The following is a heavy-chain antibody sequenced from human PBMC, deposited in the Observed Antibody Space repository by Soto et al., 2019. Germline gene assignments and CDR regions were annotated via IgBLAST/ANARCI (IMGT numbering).Heavy chain of an antibody. CDR3: ARQVDYYYGMDV. Sequence: SETLSLTCTVSGGSISSSSYYWGWIRQPPGKGLEWIGSIYYSGSTYYNPSLKSRVTISVDTSKNQFSLKLSSVTAADTAVYYCARQVDYYYGMDVWGQGTTVTVS. CDR2: IYYSGST. V-gene: IGHV4-39*01. D-gene: IGHD2-2*01. J-gene: IGHJ6*02. CDR1: GGSISSSSYY.